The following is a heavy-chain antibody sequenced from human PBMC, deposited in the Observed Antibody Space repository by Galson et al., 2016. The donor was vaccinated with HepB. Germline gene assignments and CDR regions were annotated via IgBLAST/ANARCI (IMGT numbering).Heavy chain of an antibody. CDR2: INHTGST. CDR1: GGSFSGYY. J-gene: IGHJ6*02. Sequence: ETLSLTCDVYGGSFSGYYWSWIRQPPGKGLEWIGEINHTGSTSHNPSLKSRVTISLDTSKIQFSLRLTSVTAADTAVHSCARGDFSNNGGIYYYGMDVWGQGTTVTVSS. CDR3: ARGDFSNNGGIYYYGMDV. V-gene: IGHV4-34*01. D-gene: IGHD4-11*01.